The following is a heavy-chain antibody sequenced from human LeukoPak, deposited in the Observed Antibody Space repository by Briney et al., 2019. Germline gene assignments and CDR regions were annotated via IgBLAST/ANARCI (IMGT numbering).Heavy chain of an antibody. CDR3: ARPLRMIHANDALDL. CDR1: GYTLTDYH. CDR2: INPKNGDT. D-gene: IGHD3-22*01. Sequence: ASVSVSCKASGYTLTDYHIHWVRQAPGQGLEWMGCINPKNGDTNYPQKFRGRVTMSRDTSVNTAYMELSRLGSDDTAMYFCARPLRMIHANDALDLWGQGTMVTVSS. V-gene: IGHV1-2*02. J-gene: IGHJ3*01.